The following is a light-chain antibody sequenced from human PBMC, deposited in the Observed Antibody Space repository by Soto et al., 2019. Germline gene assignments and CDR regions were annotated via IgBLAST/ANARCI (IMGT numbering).Light chain of an antibody. CDR1: QTINNF. V-gene: IGKV1-39*01. CDR2: SAF. CDR3: QQSYSAWT. J-gene: IGKJ1*01. Sequence: DIKMTQSPSSLSASVRDRVTITCRASQTINNFLNWYQQKPGKAPKLLIYSAFSLQSGVPSRFSGSGSGTDFTLTISSLQPEDFATYYCQQSYSAWTFGQGTKVEIK.